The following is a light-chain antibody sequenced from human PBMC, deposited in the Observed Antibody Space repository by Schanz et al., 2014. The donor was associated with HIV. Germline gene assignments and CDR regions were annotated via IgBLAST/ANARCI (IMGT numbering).Light chain of an antibody. J-gene: IGKJ1*01. CDR2: GAS. CDR3: QHYNNWPPWT. CDR1: QNVNTN. Sequence: MTQSPATLSLSPGERATLSCRASQNVNTNLAWYQQKPGQPPRLLLYGASTRATGVPARFSGSGSGTDFTLTISNLQSEDFALYYCQHYNNWPPWTFGQGTRVDVK. V-gene: IGKV3-15*01.